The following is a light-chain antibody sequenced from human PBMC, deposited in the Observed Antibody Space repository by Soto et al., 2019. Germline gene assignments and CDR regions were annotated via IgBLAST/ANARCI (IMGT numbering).Light chain of an antibody. CDR3: QQSGSTRLT. Sequence: DIVLTQSPGSLSLSPGERATLSCRASQNVINSYLAWYQQKPGQAPRLLIYGASSRATGIPDRFSGSGSGTDFPLTITRLESEDFALYYCQQSGSTRLTFGGGTKVEIK. J-gene: IGKJ4*01. CDR2: GAS. CDR1: QNVINSY. V-gene: IGKV3-20*01.